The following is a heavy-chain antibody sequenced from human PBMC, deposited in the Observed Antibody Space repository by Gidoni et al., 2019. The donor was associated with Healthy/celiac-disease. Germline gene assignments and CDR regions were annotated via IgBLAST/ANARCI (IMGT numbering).Heavy chain of an antibody. V-gene: IGHV3-43*01. CDR2: ISWDGGST. J-gene: IGHJ6*03. Sequence: CPASGFTFDDSTMHWVRQAPGKGLEWVSLISWDGGSTYYADSVKGRFTISRDNSKNSLYLQMNSLRTEDTALYYCAKDGRSSMGWWGYYMDVWGKGTTVTVSS. D-gene: IGHD2-2*01. CDR3: AKDGRSSMGWWGYYMDV. CDR1: GFTFDDST.